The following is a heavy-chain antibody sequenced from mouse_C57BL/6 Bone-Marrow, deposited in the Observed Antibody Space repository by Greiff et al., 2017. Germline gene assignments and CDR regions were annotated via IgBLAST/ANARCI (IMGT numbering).Heavy chain of an antibody. CDR3: ARGRTNGNPYFDS. CDR1: GYTFTDYY. V-gene: IGHV1-76*01. CDR2: IYPGSGNT. J-gene: IGHJ2*01. Sequence: QVQLQQSGAELVRPGASVKLSCKASGYTFTDYYINWVKQRPGQGLEWIARIYPGSGNTYYNEKFKGKATLTAEKSSSTAYMQLSSLTSEDSAVYFCARGRTNGNPYFDSWGQGTTLTVSS. D-gene: IGHD2-1*01.